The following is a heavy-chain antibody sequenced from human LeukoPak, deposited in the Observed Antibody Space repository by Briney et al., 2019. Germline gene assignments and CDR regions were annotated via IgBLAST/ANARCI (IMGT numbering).Heavy chain of an antibody. J-gene: IGHJ5*02. CDR2: ISAYNGNT. Sequence: ASVKVSCKASDYTFTSYGISWVRQAPGQGLEWMGWISAYNGNTNYAQKLQGRVTMTTDTSTSTAYMELRSLRSDDTAVYYCARDPYFGLATMSPSYNWFDPWGQGTLVTVSS. CDR3: ARDPYFGLATMSPSYNWFDP. CDR1: DYTFTSYG. D-gene: IGHD1-26*01. V-gene: IGHV1-18*01.